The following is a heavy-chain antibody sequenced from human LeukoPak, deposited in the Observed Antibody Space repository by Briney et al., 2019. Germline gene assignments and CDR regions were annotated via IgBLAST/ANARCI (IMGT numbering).Heavy chain of an antibody. V-gene: IGHV3-48*03. CDR3: ARDRGVYGGNSYRFDY. CDR2: ITGSGSAI. CDR1: GFTFSRYE. D-gene: IGHD4-23*01. J-gene: IGHJ4*02. Sequence: GGSLRLSCTASGFTFSRYEMNWVRQAPGKGLEWVSYITGSGSAIYYADSVKGRFTISRDNAKNSLYLQMNSLRVEDTAVYYCARDRGVYGGNSYRFDYWGQGTLVTVSS.